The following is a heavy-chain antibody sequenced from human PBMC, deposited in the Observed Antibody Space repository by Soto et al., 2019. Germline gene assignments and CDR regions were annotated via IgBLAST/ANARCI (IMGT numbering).Heavy chain of an antibody. CDR2: INAGNGNT. CDR1: GYTFTSYA. V-gene: IGHV1-3*01. CDR3: ARVGSLEYCSSTSCYTFDY. J-gene: IGHJ4*02. Sequence: ASVKVSCKASGYTFTSYAMHWVRQAPGQRLEWMGWINAGNGNTKYSQKFQGRVTITRDTSASTAYMELSSLRSEDTAVYYCARVGSLEYCSSTSCYTFDYWGQGTLVTVSS. D-gene: IGHD2-2*02.